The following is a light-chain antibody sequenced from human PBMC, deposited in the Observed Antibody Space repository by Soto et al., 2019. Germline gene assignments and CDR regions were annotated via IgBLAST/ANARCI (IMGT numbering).Light chain of an antibody. CDR3: HLYGSLPPLT. J-gene: IGKJ4*01. V-gene: IGKV3-20*01. CDR2: GAS. CDR1: QSVSSNY. Sequence: EIVLTQSPGTLSLSPGERATLSCRASQSVSSNYFAWYQQKPGQSPRLLIYGASRRATGIPDRFSGSGSGTHFTLTISSLEPEDFAVYYFHLYGSLPPLTFVGGTKGEVK.